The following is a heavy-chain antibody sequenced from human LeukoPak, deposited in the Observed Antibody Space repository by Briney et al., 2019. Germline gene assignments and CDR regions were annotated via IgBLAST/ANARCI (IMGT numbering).Heavy chain of an antibody. CDR2: ISGSGGST. V-gene: IGHV3-23*01. J-gene: IGHJ4*02. CDR3: AKVGQQLATFDY. CDR1: GFTFSSYA. D-gene: IGHD6-13*01. Sequence: SGGSLRLSCAASGFTFSSYAMSWVRQAPGKGLEWVSAISGSGGSTYYADSVKGRFTISRDNSKSTLYLQMNSLRAEDTAVYYCAKVGQQLATFDYWGQGTLVTVSS.